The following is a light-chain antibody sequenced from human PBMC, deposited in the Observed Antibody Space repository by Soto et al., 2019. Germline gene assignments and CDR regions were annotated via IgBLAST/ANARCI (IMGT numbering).Light chain of an antibody. V-gene: IGKV1-9*01. CDR2: AAS. Sequence: DIQLTQSPSFLSASVGDRVTITCRASQDISSYLAWYQQKPGKAPKLLIYAASTLQSGVPSRFSGSGSGTEFTLTISSLQPEDFATYYCQQLNSYPITFGQGTRVEIK. J-gene: IGKJ5*01. CDR1: QDISSY. CDR3: QQLNSYPIT.